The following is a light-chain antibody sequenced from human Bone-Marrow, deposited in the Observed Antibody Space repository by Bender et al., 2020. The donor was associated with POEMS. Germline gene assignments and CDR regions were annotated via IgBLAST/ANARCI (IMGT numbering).Light chain of an antibody. CDR1: KSAVGSRDL. J-gene: IGLJ1*01. Sequence: QSALTQPASVSGSPGQAITISCPGTKSAVGSRDLVSWFRQYPGKTPTLMIYDVNHRPSGVPDRFSGSLSGNTAFLTISGLQVDGEAHYFCCSYIGTYIVGPVTKVTVV. CDR2: DVN. CDR3: CSYIGTYI. V-gene: IGLV2-14*03.